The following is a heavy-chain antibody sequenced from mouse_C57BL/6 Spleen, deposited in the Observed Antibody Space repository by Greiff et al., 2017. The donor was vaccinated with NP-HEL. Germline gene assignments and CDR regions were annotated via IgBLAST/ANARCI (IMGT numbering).Heavy chain of an antibody. CDR2: IDPETGGT. D-gene: IGHD1-1*01. Sequence: LVESGAELVRPGASVTLSCKASGYTFTDYEMHWVKQTPVHGLEWIGAIDPETGGTAYNQKFKGKAILTADKSSSTAYMELRSLTSEDSAVYYCTRVYGSSPYYFDYWGQGTTLTVSS. V-gene: IGHV1-15*01. J-gene: IGHJ2*01. CDR1: GYTFTDYE. CDR3: TRVYGSSPYYFDY.